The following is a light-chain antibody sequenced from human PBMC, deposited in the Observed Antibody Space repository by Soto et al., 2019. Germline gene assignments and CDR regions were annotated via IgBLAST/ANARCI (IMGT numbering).Light chain of an antibody. CDR1: QSVSNNY. V-gene: IGKV3-20*01. CDR2: GAS. CDR3: QQYGSTWWT. Sequence: EIVLTQSPGTLSLSPGERATLSCRASQSVSNNYLAWYQQKPGQAPRLLIYGASSRATGIPDRFSGSGSGTDFTLTISRLEPEDFAVYHCQQYGSTWWTFGQGTKVDIK. J-gene: IGKJ1*01.